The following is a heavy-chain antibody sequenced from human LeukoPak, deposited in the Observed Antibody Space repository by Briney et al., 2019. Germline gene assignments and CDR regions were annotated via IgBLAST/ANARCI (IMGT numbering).Heavy chain of an antibody. CDR3: ARQYYYDSGGFSTYFDY. V-gene: IGHV4-4*07. CDR1: GGSVSSHF. Sequence: SETLSLTCTVSGGSVSSHFWSWIRQPAGKGLEWIGRIYTSGSTNYNPSLKSRVTMPVDTSKNQFSLKLSSVTAADTAVYYCARQYYYDSGGFSTYFDYWGQGTLVTVSS. J-gene: IGHJ4*02. CDR2: IYTSGST. D-gene: IGHD3-22*01.